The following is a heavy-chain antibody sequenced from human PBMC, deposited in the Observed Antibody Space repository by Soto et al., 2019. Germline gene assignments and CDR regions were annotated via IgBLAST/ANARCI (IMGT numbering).Heavy chain of an antibody. J-gene: IGHJ4*02. CDR3: AGGGYPGFDY. CDR1: EFTVSRNY. Sequence: EVQLVESGGGLVQPGGSLILSCAASEFTVSRNYMSWVRQAPGKGLEWVSVIYSDGSTYYADSVKGRFTISRDNSKNTLYLQMNRLRAEDTAVYYCAGGGYPGFDYWGQGTLVTVSS. D-gene: IGHD3-16*02. V-gene: IGHV3-66*01. CDR2: IYSDGST.